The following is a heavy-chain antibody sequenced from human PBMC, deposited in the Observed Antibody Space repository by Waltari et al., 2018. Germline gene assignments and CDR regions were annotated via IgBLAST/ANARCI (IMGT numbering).Heavy chain of an antibody. J-gene: IGHJ4*02. D-gene: IGHD3-3*01. CDR3: TRTFWSGYYTGDKFDY. CDR2: IRSKAYGGTT. V-gene: IGHV3-49*03. CDR1: GFTFGDYA. Sequence: EVQLVESGGGLVQPGRSLRLSCTASGFTFGDYAMSWFRQAPGKGLEWVGFIRSKAYGGTTEYAASVKGRFTISRDDSKSIAYLQMNSLKTEDTAVYYCTRTFWSGYYTGDKFDYWGQGTLVTVSS.